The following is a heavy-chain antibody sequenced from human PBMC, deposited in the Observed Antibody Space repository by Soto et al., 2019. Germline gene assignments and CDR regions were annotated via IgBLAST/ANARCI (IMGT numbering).Heavy chain of an antibody. CDR3: ARAGRWEFYDSSGYYPLDY. V-gene: IGHV4-31*03. CDR1: GGSISSGGYY. D-gene: IGHD3-22*01. Sequence: QVQLQESGPGLVKPSQTLSLTCTVSGGSISSGGYYWSWIRQHPGKGLEWIGYIYYSGSTYYNPSLKSRVTISVDTSKNQFSLKLSSVTAADTAVYYCARAGRWEFYDSSGYYPLDYWGQGTLVTVSS. CDR2: IYYSGST. J-gene: IGHJ4*02.